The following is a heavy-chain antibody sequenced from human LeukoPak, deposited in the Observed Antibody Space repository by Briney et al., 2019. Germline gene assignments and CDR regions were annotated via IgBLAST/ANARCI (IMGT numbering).Heavy chain of an antibody. Sequence: GGSLRLSCAASGFTFNSYWMHWVRQAPGKGLVWVSRIKTDGSFSDYADAVKGRFTISRDNAKNTLYLQMNSLRAEDSAVYYCVKDRTTVPLFDYWGQGALVTVSS. V-gene: IGHV3-74*01. D-gene: IGHD4-17*01. CDR3: VKDRTTVPLFDY. J-gene: IGHJ4*02. CDR1: GFTFNSYW. CDR2: IKTDGSFS.